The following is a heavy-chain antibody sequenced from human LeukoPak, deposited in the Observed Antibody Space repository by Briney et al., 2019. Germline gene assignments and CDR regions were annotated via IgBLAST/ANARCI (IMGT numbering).Heavy chain of an antibody. D-gene: IGHD1-26*01. CDR2: INHSGST. V-gene: IGHV4-34*01. J-gene: IGHJ6*02. Sequence: SETLSLTCAVYGGSFSGYYWSWIRQPPGKGLEWIGEINHSGSTNYNPFLKSRVTISVDTSKNQFSLKLSSVTAAVTAVYYCARDRYSGSYGYYYYYGMDVWGQGTTVTVSS. CDR1: GGSFSGYY. CDR3: ARDRYSGSYGYYYYYGMDV.